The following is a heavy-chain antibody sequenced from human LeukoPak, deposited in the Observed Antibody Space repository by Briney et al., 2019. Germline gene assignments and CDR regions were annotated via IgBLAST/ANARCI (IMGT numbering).Heavy chain of an antibody. V-gene: IGHV4-38-2*01. J-gene: IGHJ4*02. CDR2: IYHSGST. D-gene: IGHD3-3*01. Sequence: PSETLSLTCAVSGYSISSGYYWGWIRQPPGQGLEWIGSIYHSGSTYYNPSLKSRVTISVDTSKNQFSLKLSSVTAADTAVYYCARIIIAYYDFWRGYSTIFDYWGQGTLVTVSS. CDR1: GYSISSGYY. CDR3: ARIIIAYYDFWRGYSTIFDY.